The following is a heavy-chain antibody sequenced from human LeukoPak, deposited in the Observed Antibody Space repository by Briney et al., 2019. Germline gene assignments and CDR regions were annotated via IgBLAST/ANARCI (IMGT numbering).Heavy chain of an antibody. CDR1: GYTFTSYA. Sequence: GASVKVPCKASGYTFTSYAMNWVRQAPGQGLEWMGWINTNTGNPTYAQGFTGRFVFSLDTSVSTAYLQISSLKAEDTAVYYCARDLVGYYYDSSGYMDYWGQGTLVTVSS. CDR3: ARDLVGYYYDSSGYMDY. J-gene: IGHJ4*02. V-gene: IGHV7-4-1*02. D-gene: IGHD3-22*01. CDR2: INTNTGNP.